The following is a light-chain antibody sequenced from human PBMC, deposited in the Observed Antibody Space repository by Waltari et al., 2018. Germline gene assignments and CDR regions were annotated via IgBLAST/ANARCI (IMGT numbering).Light chain of an antibody. Sequence: QSALTQPRSVSGSPGQSVTISCTGTNSDVGAYKYVSWYQQHPGKAPKLIIYDVTKRPSGVPDRFSCSKAGNTASLTISGLQAEDEADYYCCSYADTYSWVFGGGTKLTVL. J-gene: IGLJ3*02. V-gene: IGLV2-11*01. CDR1: NSDVGAYKY. CDR3: CSYADTYSWV. CDR2: DVT.